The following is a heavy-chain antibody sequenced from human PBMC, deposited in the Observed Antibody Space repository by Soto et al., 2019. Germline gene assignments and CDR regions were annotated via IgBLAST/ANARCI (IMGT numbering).Heavy chain of an antibody. CDR1: GFTFSSYW. D-gene: IGHD3-22*01. V-gene: IGHV3-74*01. J-gene: IGHJ4*02. CDR3: VRDYDSSGYHFDY. Sequence: GGSLRLSCAASGFTFSSYWMHWVRQVPGKGLVWVSRINSEGTGTIYADSVKGRFTISRDNAKNTLYLQMNSLRAEDTAVYYCVRDYDSSGYHFDYWGQGTPVTVSS. CDR2: INSEGTGT.